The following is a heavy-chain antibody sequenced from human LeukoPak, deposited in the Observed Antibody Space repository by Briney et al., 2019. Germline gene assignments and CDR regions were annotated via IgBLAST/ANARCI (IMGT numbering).Heavy chain of an antibody. Sequence: GGTLRLSCVASGFTFSSHGKNWVWMPPGQGMDPVATIKPHGREKYYVDSVKGRSTISRDNAKSSLYLQMNSLRPEDTRVYFCARMSSYCAYWGQGTLVTVSS. CDR1: GFTFSSHG. D-gene: IGHD2-2*01. V-gene: IGHV3-7*01. J-gene: IGHJ4*02. CDR2: IKPHGREK. CDR3: ARMSSYCAY.